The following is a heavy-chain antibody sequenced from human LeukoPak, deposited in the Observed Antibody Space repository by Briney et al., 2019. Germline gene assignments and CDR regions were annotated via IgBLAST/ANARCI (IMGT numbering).Heavy chain of an antibody. J-gene: IGHJ4*02. V-gene: IGHV3-30*04. D-gene: IGHD5-18*01. CDR3: ATQRGTYTAMVTGDYFDY. CDR2: ISYDGSNK. CDR1: GFTFSSYA. Sequence: GGSLRLSCAASGFTFSSYAMHWVRQAPGKGLEWVAVISYDGSNKYYADSVKGRFTISRDNSKNTLYLQMNSLRAEDTAVYYCATQRGTYTAMVTGDYFDYWGQGTLVTVSS.